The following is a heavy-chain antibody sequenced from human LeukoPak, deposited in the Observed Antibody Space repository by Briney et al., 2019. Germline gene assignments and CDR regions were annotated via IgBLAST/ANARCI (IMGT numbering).Heavy chain of an antibody. Sequence: ASVKVSCKPSGYTFTDYYIQWVRQAPGQGLEWMGWINPNSGGTNYAQNFQGRVTMTRDTSISTAYMELSRLRYDDTAVYYCARDFTMVRGGRYFDYWGQGTLVTVSS. V-gene: IGHV1-2*02. CDR3: ARDFTMVRGGRYFDY. CDR1: GYTFTDYY. J-gene: IGHJ4*02. CDR2: INPNSGGT. D-gene: IGHD3-10*01.